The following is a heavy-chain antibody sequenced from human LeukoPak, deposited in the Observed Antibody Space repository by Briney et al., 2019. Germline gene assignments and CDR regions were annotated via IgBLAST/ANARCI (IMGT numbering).Heavy chain of an antibody. CDR3: ASANYDFWSGYLYYLYY. J-gene: IGHJ4*02. Sequence: GGSLRLSCAASGFTFSTYWMSWVRQAPGKGLEWVANIKQDGSEKYYVDSVKGRFTISRDNAKNPLYLQMNSLRAEDTAVYYCASANYDFWSGYLYYLYYWGQGTLVTVSS. V-gene: IGHV3-7*01. D-gene: IGHD3-3*01. CDR2: IKQDGSEK. CDR1: GFTFSTYW.